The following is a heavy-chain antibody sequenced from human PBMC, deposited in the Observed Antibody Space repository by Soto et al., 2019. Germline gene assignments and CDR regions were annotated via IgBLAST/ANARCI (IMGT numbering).Heavy chain of an antibody. CDR2: IRNKTNNYAT. CDR3: TSRRDWTAVDPLDY. Sequence: EVQLVESGGGLVQPGGSLKLSCAASGFNFRDSAMHWVRQASGKGLEWVGRIRNKTNNYATAFNAPVKGRFTISRDDSKNMVYLQMTSLKLDETAVYYCTSRRDWTAVDPLDYWGQGTLVTVSS. CDR1: GFNFRDSA. J-gene: IGHJ4*02. V-gene: IGHV3-73*02. D-gene: IGHD5-18*01.